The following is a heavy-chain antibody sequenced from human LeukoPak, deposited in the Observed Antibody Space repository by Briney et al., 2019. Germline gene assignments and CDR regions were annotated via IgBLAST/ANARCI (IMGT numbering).Heavy chain of an antibody. CDR2: ISAYNDNT. J-gene: IGHJ5*02. V-gene: IGHV1-18*04. D-gene: IGHD3-10*01. CDR1: GYTFTSYG. Sequence: ASVKVSCKASGYTFTSYGISWVRQAPGQGLEWMGWISAYNDNTNYAQKLQGRVTMTTDTSTSTAYMELRSLRSDDTAVYYCARDFGYYGSGSYYWFDPWGQGTLVAVSS. CDR3: ARDFGYYGSGSYYWFDP.